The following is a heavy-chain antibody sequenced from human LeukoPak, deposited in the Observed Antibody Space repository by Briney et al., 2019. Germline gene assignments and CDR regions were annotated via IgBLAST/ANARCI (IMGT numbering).Heavy chain of an antibody. D-gene: IGHD3-10*01. J-gene: IGHJ4*02. CDR3: AKAYYGTGTTPGYFDY. CDR2: ISYGASNK. V-gene: IGHV3-30*18. CDR1: GFTFSSYG. Sequence: GRSLRLSCAASGFTFSSYGMHWVRQAPGKGLEWVAVISYGASNKYYADSVKGRFTISRDNSKNTLYLQMNSLRAEDTAVYYCAKAYYGTGTTPGYFDYWGQGTLVTVSS.